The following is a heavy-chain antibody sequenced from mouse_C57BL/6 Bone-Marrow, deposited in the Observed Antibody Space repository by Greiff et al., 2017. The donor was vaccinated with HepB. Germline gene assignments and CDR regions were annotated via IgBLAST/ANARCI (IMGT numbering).Heavy chain of an antibody. J-gene: IGHJ4*01. CDR3: ARKDFTTVVEGYAMDY. D-gene: IGHD1-1*01. V-gene: IGHV1-66*01. Sequence: QVQLQQSGAELVRPGASVKLSCTASGFNIKDDYMHWVKQRPEQGLEWIGWIYPGSGNTKYNEKFKGKATLTADTSSSTAYMQLSSLTSEDSAVYYCARKDFTTVVEGYAMDYWGQGTSVTVSS. CDR1: GFNIKDDY. CDR2: IYPGSGNT.